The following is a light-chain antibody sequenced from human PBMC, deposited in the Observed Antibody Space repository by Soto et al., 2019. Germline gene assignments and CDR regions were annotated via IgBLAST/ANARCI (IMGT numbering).Light chain of an antibody. CDR2: LGS. Sequence: DIVMTQPPLSLPVTPGEPASISCRSSQSLLHSNGYNYLDWYLQKPGQSPQLLIYLGSNRASGVPDRFSGSGSGTDFTLKISRVEAEDVGVYYCQQRDYWQVTFGQGTRLEI. J-gene: IGKJ5*01. V-gene: IGKV2-28*01. CDR1: QSLLHSNGYNY. CDR3: QQRDYWQVT.